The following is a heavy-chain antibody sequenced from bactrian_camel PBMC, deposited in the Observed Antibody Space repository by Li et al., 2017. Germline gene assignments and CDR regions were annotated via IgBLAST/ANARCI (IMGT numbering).Heavy chain of an antibody. Sequence: VQLVESGGGLVQPGGSLRLSCAASGFTFSTYYMTWVRQGPGKGLEWVSATASGGDSTYYADSVKGRFTISRDNTKNTLYLQLNRLRTEDTAMYYCAKRMGNYIGMDYWGKGTQVTVS. CDR2: TASGGDST. V-gene: IGHV3S1*01. CDR1: GFTFSTYY. J-gene: IGHJ7*01. D-gene: IGHD3*01.